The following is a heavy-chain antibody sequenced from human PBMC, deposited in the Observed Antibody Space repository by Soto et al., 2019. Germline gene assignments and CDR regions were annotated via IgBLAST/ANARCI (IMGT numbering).Heavy chain of an antibody. V-gene: IGHV1-69*06. CDR3: ASTIIAAAVTYNWFDP. CDR1: GGTFSGYA. D-gene: IGHD6-13*01. CDR2: IIPIFGTA. J-gene: IGHJ5*02. Sequence: SVKVSCKASGGTFSGYAISWVRQAPGQGLEWMGGIIPIFGTANYAQKFQGRVTITADKSTSTAYMELSSLRSEDTAVYYCASTIIAAAVTYNWFDPWGQGTLVTVSS.